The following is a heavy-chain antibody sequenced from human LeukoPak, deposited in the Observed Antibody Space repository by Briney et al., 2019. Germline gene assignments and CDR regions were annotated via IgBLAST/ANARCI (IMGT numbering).Heavy chain of an antibody. V-gene: IGHV3-33*06. CDR3: AKDLTTGTLSSDG. J-gene: IGHJ4*02. Sequence: GGALRLSCAASGFTFSSYAMSGVRQAPAKGLEGVAVIWYDGSNKYYADSVKGRFTISRDNSKNTLYLQMDSLRAEDTAVYYCAKDLTTGTLSSDGWGQRTLVTASS. CDR2: IWYDGSNK. CDR1: GFTFSSYA. D-gene: IGHD1-1*01.